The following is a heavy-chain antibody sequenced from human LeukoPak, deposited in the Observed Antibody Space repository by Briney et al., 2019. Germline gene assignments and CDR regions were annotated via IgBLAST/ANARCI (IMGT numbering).Heavy chain of an antibody. V-gene: IGHV4-4*07. D-gene: IGHD3-3*01. CDR1: GGSFSGYY. Sequence: SETLSLTCAVYGGSFSGYYWSWIRQPPGKGLEWIGRIYTSGSTNYNPSLKSRVTMSVDTSKNQFSLKLSSVTAADTAVYYCARDGYDFWSGYYASNYYYYGMDVWGQGTTVTVSS. CDR2: IYTSGST. CDR3: ARDGYDFWSGYYASNYYYYGMDV. J-gene: IGHJ6*02.